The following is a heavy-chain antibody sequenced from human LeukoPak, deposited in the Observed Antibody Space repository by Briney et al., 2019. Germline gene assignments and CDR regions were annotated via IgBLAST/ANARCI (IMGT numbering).Heavy chain of an antibody. CDR1: GFTFSSYA. V-gene: IGHV3-23*01. D-gene: IGHD3-22*01. J-gene: IGHJ4*02. CDR2: IGGSGTST. Sequence: GGSLRLSCAASGFTFSSYAMNWVRQAPGKGLEWVSGIGGSGTSTYYADSVKGRFTISRDNSKNTLYLQMNSLRADDTAVYSCAKGGYYDSSGYYYFDYWGQRTLVTVSS. CDR3: AKGGYYDSSGYYYFDY.